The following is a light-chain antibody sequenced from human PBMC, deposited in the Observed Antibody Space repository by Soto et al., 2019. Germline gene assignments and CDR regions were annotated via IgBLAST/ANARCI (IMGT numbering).Light chain of an antibody. Sequence: EIVFTQSPGTLSLSPVERATLSCRASQSVSSSYLAWYQQKPGQAPRLLIYGASSRATGIPDRFSGSGSGTDFTLTISRLEPEDSAVYYCQQHGTTFGQGTKVDIK. CDR1: QSVSSSY. V-gene: IGKV3-20*01. CDR2: GAS. J-gene: IGKJ1*01. CDR3: QQHGTT.